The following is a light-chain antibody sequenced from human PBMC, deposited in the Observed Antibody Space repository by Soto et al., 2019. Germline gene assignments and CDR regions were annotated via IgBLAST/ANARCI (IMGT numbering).Light chain of an antibody. J-gene: IGKJ1*01. Sequence: DILMTQSPSSVSSSVGDGVIITCRASRHVSTWFAWYQQKRAKAPPLLLYAGYNVHTGVPSWFSGSGSATDISITIKLLQPEDFATYYYQHASDYPLTFGLGTRLEMK. CDR2: AGY. V-gene: IGKV1-12*01. CDR1: RHVSTW. CDR3: QHASDYPLT.